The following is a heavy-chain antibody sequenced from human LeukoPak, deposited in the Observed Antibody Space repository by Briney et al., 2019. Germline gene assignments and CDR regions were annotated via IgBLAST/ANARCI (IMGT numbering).Heavy chain of an antibody. V-gene: IGHV1-18*01. D-gene: IGHD6-19*01. Sequence: ASVKVSCKTSGYVFNSFGITWLRQAPGQGLEWMGWVSAYKGYTSHAQRFQDRVIMTTDTSTTTAYMELRNLKSDDTAVYYCAREAVSFVAVANDGYFDFWGQGSLVIVSS. CDR2: VSAYKGYT. CDR3: AREAVSFVAVANDGYFDF. J-gene: IGHJ4*02. CDR1: GYVFNSFG.